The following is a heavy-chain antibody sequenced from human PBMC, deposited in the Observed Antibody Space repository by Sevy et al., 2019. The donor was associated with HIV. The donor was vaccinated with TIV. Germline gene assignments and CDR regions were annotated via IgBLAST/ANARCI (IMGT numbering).Heavy chain of an antibody. CDR3: ARDLSSYYYDSSGPGALFDY. J-gene: IGHJ4*02. D-gene: IGHD3-22*01. Sequence: ASVKVTGKASGYTFTSYGISWVRQAPGQGLEWMGCISAYNGNTNYAQKLQGRVTMTTDTSTSTAYMELRSLRSDDTAVYYCARDLSSYYYDSSGPGALFDYWGQGTLVTVSS. V-gene: IGHV1-18*01. CDR2: ISAYNGNT. CDR1: GYTFTSYG.